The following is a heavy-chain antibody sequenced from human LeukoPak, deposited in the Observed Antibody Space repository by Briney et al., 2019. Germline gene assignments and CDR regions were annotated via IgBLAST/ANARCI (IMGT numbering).Heavy chain of an antibody. J-gene: IGHJ4*02. D-gene: IGHD4-17*01. CDR2: ISGSGDST. CDR3: AKDLRKLGDYVGSKY. Sequence: TGGSLRLSCAASGFTFGSYAMSWVRQAPGKGLEWVSAISGSGDSTYYADSVKGRFTISRDNSKNTLYLQMNSLRAEDTAVYYCAKDLRKLGDYVGSKYWGQGTLVTVSS. V-gene: IGHV3-23*01. CDR1: GFTFGSYA.